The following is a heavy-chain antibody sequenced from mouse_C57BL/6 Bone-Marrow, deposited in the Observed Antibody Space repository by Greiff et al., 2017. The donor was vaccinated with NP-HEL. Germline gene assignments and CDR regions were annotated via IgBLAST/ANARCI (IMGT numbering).Heavy chain of an antibody. J-gene: IGHJ2*01. CDR3: ARRGLRLYFDY. CDR2: INPDSSTI. D-gene: IGHD2-4*01. Sequence: EVKLVESGGGLVQPGGSLKLSCAASGIDFSRSWMSWVRRAPGKGLEWIGEINPDSSTINYAPSLQDKFIISRDNAKNTLYLQQSKVRSDDTALCYCARRGLRLYFDYWGQGTTLTVSS. CDR1: GIDFSRSW. V-gene: IGHV4-1*01.